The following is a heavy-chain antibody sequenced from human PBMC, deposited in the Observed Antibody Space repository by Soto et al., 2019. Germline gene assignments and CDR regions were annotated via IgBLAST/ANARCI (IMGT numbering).Heavy chain of an antibody. CDR1: GFTFSSYG. V-gene: IGHV3-30*18. CDR2: ISYDGSNK. D-gene: IGHD3-10*01. Sequence: GGSLRLSCAASGFTFSSYGMHWVRQAPGRGLEWVAVISYDGSNKYYADSVKGRFTISRDNSKNTLYLQMNSLRAEDTAVYYCAKDHSGGYGTDVWGQGTTVTVSS. J-gene: IGHJ6*02. CDR3: AKDHSGGYGTDV.